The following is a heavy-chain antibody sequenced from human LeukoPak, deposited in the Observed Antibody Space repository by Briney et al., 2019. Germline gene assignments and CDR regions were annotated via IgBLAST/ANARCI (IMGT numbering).Heavy chain of an antibody. Sequence: GGSLRLSCAASGFTFSGSAMHWVRQASGKGLEWVGRIRSKANSYATAYAASVKGRFTISRDDSKNTAYLQMNSLKTEDTAVYYCPLLRPNGRDVWGQGTTLTVSS. CDR3: PLLRPNGRDV. CDR1: GFTFSGSA. V-gene: IGHV3-73*01. J-gene: IGHJ6*02. CDR2: IRSKANSYAT. D-gene: IGHD4-17*01.